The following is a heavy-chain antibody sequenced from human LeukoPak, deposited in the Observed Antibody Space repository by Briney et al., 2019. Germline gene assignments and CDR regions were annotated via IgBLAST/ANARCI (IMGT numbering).Heavy chain of an antibody. D-gene: IGHD5-18*01. V-gene: IGHV3-23*01. CDR1: GFTFSSYA. CDR2: ISGSGGST. Sequence: PGGSLRLSCAASGFTFSSYAMSWVRQAPGKGLEWVSAISGSGGSTYYADSVKGRFTISRDNSKNTLYLQMNSLRAEDTAIYYCAKGMRYGPAYSDYWGQGTLVTVSS. J-gene: IGHJ4*02. CDR3: AKGMRYGPAYSDY.